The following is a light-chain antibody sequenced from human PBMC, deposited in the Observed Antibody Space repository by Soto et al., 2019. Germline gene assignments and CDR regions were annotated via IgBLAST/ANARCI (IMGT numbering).Light chain of an antibody. V-gene: IGKV1-5*01. CDR2: DAS. J-gene: IGKJ1*01. Sequence: DIQMTQSPSTLSGSIGDRVSITCRASRSISNWVAWYQQKPGKAPKLLISDASDLERGVPSRFSGAGSGTEFTLTISSLQPDDAATYYCQQYDSYSWTFGQGTKVDIK. CDR1: RSISNW. CDR3: QQYDSYSWT.